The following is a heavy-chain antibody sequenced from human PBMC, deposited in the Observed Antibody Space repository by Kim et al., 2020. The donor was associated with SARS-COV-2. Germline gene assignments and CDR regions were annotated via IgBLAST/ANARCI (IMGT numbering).Heavy chain of an antibody. Sequence: GGSLRLSCAASGFTFSSYAMSWVRQAPGKGLEWVSAISCGGGSKYYADSVKGRFTISRDNSKNTLYLQMNSLRAEDTAVYYCAKDPPLATIEGYWGQGTLVTVSS. D-gene: IGHD5-12*01. CDR1: GFTFSSYA. CDR3: AKDPPLATIEGY. J-gene: IGHJ4*02. V-gene: IGHV3-23*01. CDR2: ISCGGGSK.